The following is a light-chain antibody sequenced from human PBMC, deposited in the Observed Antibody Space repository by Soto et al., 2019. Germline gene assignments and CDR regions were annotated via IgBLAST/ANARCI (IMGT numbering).Light chain of an antibody. CDR3: QQRSNWPPSIT. Sequence: DIQMTQSPSSLSASVGDGVTITCRASQNINRYLNWYQQKPGKAPKLLVYAASNLQRGVPSRFSGSGSGTDFTLTIGSLEPEDFAVYYCQQRSNWPPSITFGHGTRLAIK. CDR1: QNINRY. CDR2: AAS. V-gene: IGKV1-39*01. J-gene: IGKJ5*01.